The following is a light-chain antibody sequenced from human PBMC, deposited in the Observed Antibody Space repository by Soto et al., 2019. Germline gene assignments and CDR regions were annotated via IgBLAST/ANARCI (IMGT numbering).Light chain of an antibody. V-gene: IGKV3-15*01. J-gene: IGKJ1*01. CDR2: GVS. Sequence: EIVSLQPPYKLSVSPGDIVTLSCSVSQSVGPNLVWYQQKFGQAPRLLIYGVSTRATGVPARFSGSGSGTEFTLTISSLQPEDFAVYYCQQRSKWWTFGQGTKVDI. CDR3: QQRSKWWT. CDR1: QSVGPN.